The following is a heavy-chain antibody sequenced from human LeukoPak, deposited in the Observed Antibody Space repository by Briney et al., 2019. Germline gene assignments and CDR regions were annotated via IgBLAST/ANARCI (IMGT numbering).Heavy chain of an antibody. CDR2: ITSSSSII. V-gene: IGHV3-48*02. CDR1: GFTFSSYS. D-gene: IGHD5-12*01. J-gene: IGHJ4*02. Sequence: GGSLRLSCAASGFTFSSYSMNWARQAPGKGPEWVSYITSSSSIIYYADSVKGRFTISRDNAKNSLYLQMNSLRDEDAAVYYCVRIYNGFFDYWGQGTLVTVSS. CDR3: VRIYNGFFDY.